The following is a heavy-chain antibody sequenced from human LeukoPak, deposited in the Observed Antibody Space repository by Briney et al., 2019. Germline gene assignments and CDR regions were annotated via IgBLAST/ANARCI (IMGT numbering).Heavy chain of an antibody. CDR3: ARGRVGATTRGAAFDY. CDR2: INHSGST. J-gene: IGHJ4*02. D-gene: IGHD1-26*01. V-gene: IGHV4-34*01. CDR1: GGSFSGYY. Sequence: PSETLSLTCAVYGGSFSGYYWSWIRQPPGKGLEWIGEINHSGSTNYNPSLKSRVTISVDTSKNQFSLKLSSVTAADTAVYYCARGRVGATTRGAAFDYWGQGTLVTVSS.